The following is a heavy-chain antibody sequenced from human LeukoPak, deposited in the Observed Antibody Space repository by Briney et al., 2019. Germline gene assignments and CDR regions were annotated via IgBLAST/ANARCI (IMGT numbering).Heavy chain of an antibody. D-gene: IGHD3-9*01. V-gene: IGHV3-30-3*01. CDR2: TSYDASKT. J-gene: IGHJ6*03. CDR3: TRDHVRYFDFVSYYYYMDV. CDR1: IFTFSSYT. Sequence: GGSLRLSCAASIFTFSSYTMHWVRQAPGKGLEWVALTSYDASKTYYADSVKGRFTISRDNSKNTLYLQMNSLKTEDTAVYYCTRDHVRYFDFVSYYYYMDVWGKGTTVTISS.